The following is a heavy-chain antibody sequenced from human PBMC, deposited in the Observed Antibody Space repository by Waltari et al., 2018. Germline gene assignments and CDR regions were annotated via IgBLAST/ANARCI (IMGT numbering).Heavy chain of an antibody. CDR1: GGTFSSYA. CDR2: IIPIFGTA. J-gene: IGHJ4*02. Sequence: QVQLVQSGAEVKKPGSSVKVSCKASGGTFSSYAISWVRQAPGQGLEWMGRIIPIFGTANYAQKFQGRVRITADKSTSTAYMELSSLRSEDTAVYYCARQGVDYYDSSGLDYWGQGTLVTVSS. V-gene: IGHV1-69*08. CDR3: ARQGVDYYDSSGLDY. D-gene: IGHD3-22*01.